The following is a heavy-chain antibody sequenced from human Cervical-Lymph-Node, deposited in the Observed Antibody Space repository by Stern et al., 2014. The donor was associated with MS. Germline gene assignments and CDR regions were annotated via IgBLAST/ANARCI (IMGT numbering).Heavy chain of an antibody. Sequence: VQLVESGAEVKKPGSSVKVSCKASGGTFSNYATSWVRQAPGQGLEWLGGIVPLFGKANYAQKVQGRVPITADESTSTAYMDLSSLRSEDTAVYYCASPLTATSVPFGYYGMDVWGQGTTVTVS. J-gene: IGHJ6*02. D-gene: IGHD4-17*01. V-gene: IGHV1-69*01. CDR3: ASPLTATSVPFGYYGMDV. CDR1: GGTFSNYA. CDR2: IVPLFGKA.